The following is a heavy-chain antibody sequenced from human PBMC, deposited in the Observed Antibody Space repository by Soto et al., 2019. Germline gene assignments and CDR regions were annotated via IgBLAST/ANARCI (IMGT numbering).Heavy chain of an antibody. Sequence: EVQVVESGGGLVQPGGSLRLSCVASGFTFRDHYMDWVRQAPGKGLELVGRIRNRANGYTTEYAASVRCRFTISRDDSQNSLYLQKNSMKTEDPAVYYCTRSGGYYDSSPDYWGQGTLVTVSS. V-gene: IGHV3-72*01. D-gene: IGHD3-22*01. CDR2: IRNRANGYTT. J-gene: IGHJ4*02. CDR3: TRSGGYYDSSPDY. CDR1: GFTFRDHY.